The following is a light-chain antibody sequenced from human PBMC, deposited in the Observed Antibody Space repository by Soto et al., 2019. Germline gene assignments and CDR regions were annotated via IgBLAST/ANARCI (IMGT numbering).Light chain of an antibody. CDR2: EVS. J-gene: IGLJ3*02. CDR1: SNDVGAFNF. V-gene: IGLV2-14*01. CDR3: NSYTTTSARV. Sequence: QFALTQPASVSGSPGQSITISCTGTSNDVGAFNFVSWYQQHPGKAPKVIIYEVSNRPSGVSNRFSGSKSGNTASLTISGLQAEDEADYYCNSYTTTSARVFGGGTKLTVL.